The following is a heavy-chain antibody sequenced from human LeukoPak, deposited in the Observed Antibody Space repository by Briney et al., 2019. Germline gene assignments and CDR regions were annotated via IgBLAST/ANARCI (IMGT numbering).Heavy chain of an antibody. V-gene: IGHV1-69*13. D-gene: IGHD6-13*01. CDR1: GGTFSSYA. CDR3: ARGGPIAAAGTLSAY. CDR2: IIPIFGTA. J-gene: IGHJ4*02. Sequence: ASVKVSCKASGGTFSSYAISWVRQAPGQGLEWMGGIIPIFGTANYAQKFQGRVTITADESTSTAYMELSSLRSEDTAVYYCARGGPIAAAGTLSAYWGQGTLVTVSS.